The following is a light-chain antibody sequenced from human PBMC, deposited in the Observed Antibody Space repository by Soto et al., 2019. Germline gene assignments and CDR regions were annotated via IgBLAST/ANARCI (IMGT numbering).Light chain of an antibody. V-gene: IGKV2-30*01. CDR3: MQNTHWPIT. Sequence: VPMAQSPLSLPVTLGPPASIYCSSSQSLVYSDGDTYLSWFQQRPGQSPRGILSQVSNRDSGVPDRFSGSGSGTDFTLKISSVEADDVAVYYCMQNTHWPITFGQGTRLEIK. CDR1: QSLVYSDGDTY. CDR2: QVS. J-gene: IGKJ5*01.